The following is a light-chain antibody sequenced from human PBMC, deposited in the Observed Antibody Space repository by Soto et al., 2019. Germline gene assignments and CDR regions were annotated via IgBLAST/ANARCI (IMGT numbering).Light chain of an antibody. CDR1: QSVSSN. CDR3: QQYNNWPPT. J-gene: IGKJ2*01. V-gene: IGKV3-15*01. CDR2: GAS. Sequence: EIVMTQSPATLSVSPEERATLSCRANQSVSSNLAWYQQKPGQAPRLLIYGASTRATGIPARFSGSGSGTEFTLTISSLQSEDFAVYYCQQYNNWPPTFGQGTKLEIK.